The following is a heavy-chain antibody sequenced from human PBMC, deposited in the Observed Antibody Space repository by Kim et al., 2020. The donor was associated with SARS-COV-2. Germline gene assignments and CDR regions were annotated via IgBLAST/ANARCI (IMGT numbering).Heavy chain of an antibody. V-gene: IGHV3-30-3*01. CDR2: VVDDGRHE. D-gene: IGHD6-19*01. CDR1: GFTFSWSA. J-gene: IGHJ2*01. Sequence: GGSLRLSCEASGFTFSWSAMHWVRQAPGKGLEWVAVVVDDGRHENYADSVKGRFTISRDNFKNTLYLQMDSLRVDDTSVYYCVRAACSLWLFFDVWVRGTLVTVSS. CDR3: VRAACSLWLFFDV.